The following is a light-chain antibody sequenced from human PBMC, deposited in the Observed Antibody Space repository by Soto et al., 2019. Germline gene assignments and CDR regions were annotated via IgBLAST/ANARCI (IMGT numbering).Light chain of an antibody. CDR1: SSDVGSYNL. V-gene: IGLV2-14*02. CDR2: EGS. CDR3: SSYASSSLYV. J-gene: IGLJ1*01. Sequence: QSALTQPASVSGSPGQSITISCTGTSSDVGSYNLVSWYQQHPGKAPKLMIYEGSKRPSGVSNRFSGSKSGNTASLTISGLQAEDEGDYYCSSYASSSLYVFGTGTKVTVL.